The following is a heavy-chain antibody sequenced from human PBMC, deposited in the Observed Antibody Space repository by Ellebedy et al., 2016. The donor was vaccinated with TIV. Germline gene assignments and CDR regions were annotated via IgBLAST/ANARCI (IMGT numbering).Heavy chain of an antibody. Sequence: MPSETLSLTCAVYGGSFSGYYWSWLRQPPGKGLEWIGEINHSGSTNYNPSLKSRVTISVDTSKIQFSLKLSSVTAADMAVYYCARRITVITRGFDPWGQGTLVTVSS. D-gene: IGHD4-23*01. J-gene: IGHJ5*02. CDR2: INHSGST. CDR3: ARRITVITRGFDP. V-gene: IGHV4-34*01. CDR1: GGSFSGYY.